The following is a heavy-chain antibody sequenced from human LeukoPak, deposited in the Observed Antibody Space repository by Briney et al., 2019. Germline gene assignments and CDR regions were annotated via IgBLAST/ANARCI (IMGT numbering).Heavy chain of an antibody. V-gene: IGHV3-21*01. D-gene: IGHD4-11*01. J-gene: IGHJ4*02. CDR1: GFTFSDYS. CDR2: IGSGTTSHI. Sequence: GVSLRLSCAASGFTFSDYSMNWVRQAPGKGLEWLSCIGSGTTSHIYYADSVKGRFTISRDNAKNSLYLQMNGLRPEDTAVYYCARDRSNSRDLDNWGQGTLVTVSS. CDR3: ARDRSNSRDLDN.